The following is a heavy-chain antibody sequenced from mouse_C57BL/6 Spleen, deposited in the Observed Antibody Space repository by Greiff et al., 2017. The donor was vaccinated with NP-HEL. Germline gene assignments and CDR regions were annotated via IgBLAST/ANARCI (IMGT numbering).Heavy chain of an antibody. J-gene: IGHJ4*01. CDR3: AREVTTVNAMDY. D-gene: IGHD1-1*01. V-gene: IGHV3-6*01. CDR2: ISYDGSN. CDR1: GYSITSGYY. Sequence: EVKVEESGPGLVKPSQSLSLTCSVTGYSITSGYYWNWIRQFPGNKLEWMGYISYDGSNNYNPSLKNRISITRDTSKNQFFLKLNSVTTEDTATYYCAREVTTVNAMDYWGQGTSVTVSS.